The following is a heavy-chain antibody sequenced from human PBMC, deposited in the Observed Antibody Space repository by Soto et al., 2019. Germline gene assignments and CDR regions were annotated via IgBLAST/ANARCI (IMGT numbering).Heavy chain of an antibody. CDR3: ARDPPGNDGAFDY. D-gene: IGHD1-1*01. CDR1: GFSVSDNH. J-gene: IGHJ4*02. Sequence: EVQVVESGGGLVQPGGSLRLSCAASGFSVSDNHMSWVRQAPGKGLEWVSLIYMSDSTYYADSVKGRFTISRDTSRNTLYLQMNSLRPEDTAVYYCARDPPGNDGAFDYWGQGILVTVSS. V-gene: IGHV3-66*01. CDR2: IYMSDST.